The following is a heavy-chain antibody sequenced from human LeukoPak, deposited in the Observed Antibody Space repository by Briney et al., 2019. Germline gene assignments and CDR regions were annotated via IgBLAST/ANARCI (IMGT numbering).Heavy chain of an antibody. Sequence: PGRSLRLSCAASGFTFSSYAVHWVRQAPGKGLEWVAVISNDGSNKYYADSVKGRFTISRDNSKNTLYLQMNSLRAEDTAVYYCARGISTSWYSAFEIWGQGTMVTVSS. CDR1: GFTFSSYA. J-gene: IGHJ3*02. CDR2: ISNDGSNK. D-gene: IGHD6-13*01. CDR3: ARGISTSWYSAFEI. V-gene: IGHV3-30-3*01.